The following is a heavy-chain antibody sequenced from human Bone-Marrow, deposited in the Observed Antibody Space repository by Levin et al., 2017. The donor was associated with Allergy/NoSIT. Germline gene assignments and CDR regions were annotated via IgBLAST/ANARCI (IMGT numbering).Heavy chain of an antibody. D-gene: IGHD3-10*01. CDR2: IKSKTDGGTT. J-gene: IGHJ4*02. CDR1: GFSFSNAW. V-gene: IGHV3-15*07. CDR3: RLKWFGELADFDY. Sequence: GESLKISCAVSGFSFSNAWMNWVRQAPGKGLEWVGRIKSKTDGGTTDYAAPVKGRFTISRDDSKNMLYLQMNSLKTEDTAIYYCRLKWFGELADFDYWGQGTLVTVSS.